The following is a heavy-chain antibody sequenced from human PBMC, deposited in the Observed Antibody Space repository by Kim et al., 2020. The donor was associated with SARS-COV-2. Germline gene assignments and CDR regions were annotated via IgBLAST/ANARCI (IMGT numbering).Heavy chain of an antibody. D-gene: IGHD1-26*01. Sequence: DSVKGLITISRNNSKNALYLQMNSLRAKDTAVYYCARIRGSSHLYDAFDIWGQGTMVTVSS. V-gene: IGHV3-53*01. J-gene: IGHJ3*02. CDR3: ARIRGSSHLYDAFDI.